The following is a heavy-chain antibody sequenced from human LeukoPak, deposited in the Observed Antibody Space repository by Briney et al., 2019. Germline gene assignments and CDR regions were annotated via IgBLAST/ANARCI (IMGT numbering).Heavy chain of an antibody. CDR1: GFTFSTYS. Sequence: GGSLRLSCAASGFTFSTYSMNWVRQAPGMGLEWVSSISSSNSYMYYADSVKGRFTISRDNAKNSLYLQMNSLTAADTAVYYCARHRHSDYWGQGTLVTVFS. CDR3: ARHRHSDY. J-gene: IGHJ4*02. CDR2: ISSSNSYM. V-gene: IGHV3-21*04. D-gene: IGHD4-17*01.